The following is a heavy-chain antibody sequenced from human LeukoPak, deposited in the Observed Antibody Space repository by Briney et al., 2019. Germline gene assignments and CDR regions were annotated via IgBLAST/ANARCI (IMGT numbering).Heavy chain of an antibody. Sequence: GGSLRLSCAASGFTFSSYAMHWVRQAPGKGLEWVAVISYDGSNKYYGDSVKGRFTISRDNSENTLYLQMNSLRTEDTAVYYCARIGAGSSRDYWGQGTLVTVSS. CDR2: ISYDGSNK. CDR3: ARIGAGSSRDY. V-gene: IGHV3-30-3*01. D-gene: IGHD6-13*01. J-gene: IGHJ4*02. CDR1: GFTFSSYA.